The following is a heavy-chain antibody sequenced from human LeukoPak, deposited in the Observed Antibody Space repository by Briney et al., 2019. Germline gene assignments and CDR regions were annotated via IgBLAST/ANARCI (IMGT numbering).Heavy chain of an antibody. Sequence: PSETLSLTCNVSGVSISRSYWIWIRQTPGKGLEWIGYISYTGVSSYNPSLKSRVTISVDTSKNQFSLNVTSVTAADTAVYYCARLPEGGYATSLGWFGPWGQGTRVTVSS. J-gene: IGHJ5*02. V-gene: IGHV4-59*08. CDR2: ISYTGVS. CDR1: GVSISRSY. CDR3: ARLPEGGYATSLGWFGP. D-gene: IGHD5-24*01.